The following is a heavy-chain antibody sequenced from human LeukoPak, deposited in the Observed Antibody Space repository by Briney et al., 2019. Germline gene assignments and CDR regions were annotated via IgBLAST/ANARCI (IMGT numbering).Heavy chain of an antibody. D-gene: IGHD6-13*01. Sequence: GGSLRLSCAASGFTFSGYSMNWVRQAPGKGLEWVSSISSSSSYIYYADSVKGRFTISRDNAKNSLYLQMNSLRAEDTAVYYCASVPALYSRTDYRGQGTLVTVSS. V-gene: IGHV3-21*01. CDR2: ISSSSSYI. CDR1: GFTFSGYS. J-gene: IGHJ4*02. CDR3: ASVPALYSRTDY.